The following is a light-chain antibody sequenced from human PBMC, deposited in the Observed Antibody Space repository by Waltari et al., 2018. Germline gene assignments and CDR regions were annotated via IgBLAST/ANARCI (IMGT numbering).Light chain of an antibody. J-gene: IGLJ1*01. CDR2: EVS. CDR1: STDVGGYNY. V-gene: IGLV2-14*01. Sequence: QSALTQPASVSGSPGQSITISCPGTSTDVGGYNYLSWYQQHPGKAPKLMIYEVSNRPSGVSNRFSGSKSGNTASLTISGLQAEDEADYYCSSYTSSSTPWVFGTGTKVTVL. CDR3: SSYTSSSTPWV.